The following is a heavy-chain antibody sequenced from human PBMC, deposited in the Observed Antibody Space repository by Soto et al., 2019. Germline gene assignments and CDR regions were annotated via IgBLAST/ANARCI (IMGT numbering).Heavy chain of an antibody. J-gene: IGHJ6*02. CDR3: XXXXDDFRYGLDV. CDR2: XXXXXXXT. CDR1: GYSFTDHY. D-gene: IGHD2-21*02. V-gene: IGHV1-2*04. Sequence: QAQLVQSGADVKKPGASVKVSCKASGYSFTDHYMHWVRQAPGQGLEWXXWXXXXXXXTHFAQKFQGWVTMTRDTXXXXXXXXXXXXXXXXXXXXXXXXXXDDFRYGLDVWGQGTTVTVSS.